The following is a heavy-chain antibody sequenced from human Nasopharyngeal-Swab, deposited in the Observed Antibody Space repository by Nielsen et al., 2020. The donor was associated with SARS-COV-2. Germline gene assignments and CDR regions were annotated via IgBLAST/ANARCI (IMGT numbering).Heavy chain of an antibody. CDR1: GFTFDDYT. V-gene: IGHV3-9*01. J-gene: IGHJ4*02. D-gene: IGHD5-18*01. Sequence: SLKISCAASGFTFDDYTMHWVRQPPGKGLEWVSGITWNSGNKGYAESVQGRFTISRDNARNSLYLQMNSLRPEDTALYYCAKARRTDTYGFECFDHWGQGTLVTVSS. CDR2: ITWNSGNK. CDR3: AKARRTDTYGFECFDH.